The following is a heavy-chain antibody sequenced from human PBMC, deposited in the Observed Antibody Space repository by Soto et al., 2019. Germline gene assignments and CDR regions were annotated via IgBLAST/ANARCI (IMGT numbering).Heavy chain of an antibody. CDR1: GGSISTSNG. CDR3: ARSPRSIAAGGIDY. D-gene: IGHD6-13*01. V-gene: IGHV4-4*02. Sequence: SETMCLTCAVAGGSISTSNGWTWVRQPPGKGLEWIGEIYHSGSTNYNPSLKSRVTISVDKSKNQFSLKLYSVTAADTAVYYCARSPRSIAAGGIDYWGQGFLVTVSS. J-gene: IGHJ4*02. CDR2: IYHSGST.